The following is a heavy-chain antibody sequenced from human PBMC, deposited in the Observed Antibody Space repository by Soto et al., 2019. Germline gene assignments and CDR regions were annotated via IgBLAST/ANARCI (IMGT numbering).Heavy chain of an antibody. Sequence: EVQLVESGGGLVKPGGSLRLSCTASGFTFSNAWMSWVRQAPGKGLEWVGRIKRKTDGGTTDYAAPVKGRFTISRDDSRYTLYLLMNSLKSEDTAAYYCTTGLYGSGSSGSMDVWGQGTTVTVSS. CDR1: GFTFSNAW. J-gene: IGHJ6*02. D-gene: IGHD3-10*01. V-gene: IGHV3-15*05. CDR2: IKRKTDGGTT. CDR3: TTGLYGSGSSGSMDV.